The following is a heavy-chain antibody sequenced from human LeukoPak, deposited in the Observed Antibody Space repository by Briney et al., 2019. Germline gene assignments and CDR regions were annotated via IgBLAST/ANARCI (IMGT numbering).Heavy chain of an antibody. CDR1: GFTFSTYA. D-gene: IGHD3-22*01. Sequence: GGTLRLSCAASGFTFSTYAMSWVRQAPGKGLEWVSGISGSGGSTFYADSVKGRFTISRDNSKNTLYLQMNSIRAEDTAVYYCAKDRAYYSDSSGYYLVRAYDYWGQGTLVTVSS. J-gene: IGHJ4*02. CDR3: AKDRAYYSDSSGYYLVRAYDY. V-gene: IGHV3-23*01. CDR2: ISGSGGST.